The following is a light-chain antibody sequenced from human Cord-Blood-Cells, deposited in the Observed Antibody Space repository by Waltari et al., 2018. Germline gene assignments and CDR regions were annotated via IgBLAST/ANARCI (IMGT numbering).Light chain of an antibody. J-gene: IGKJ5*01. CDR1: QSVSSY. CDR2: DAS. CDR3: QQRSNWPPIT. V-gene: IGKV3-11*01. Sequence: EIVLTQSPATLSLSPGERATLSCRASQSVSSYLAWYQQKPGQAPRLLIYDASNRPTGIPASFSGSGSGTDFTLTISSLEPEDFAVYYCQQRSNWPPITFGQGTRLEIK.